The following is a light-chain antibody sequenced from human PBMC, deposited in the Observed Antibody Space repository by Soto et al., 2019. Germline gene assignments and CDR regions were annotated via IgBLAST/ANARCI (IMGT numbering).Light chain of an antibody. CDR3: QRLSHA. Sequence: DIQLTQSPSSLSASVGDRVTITCRASQGISNYVAWYQQKPGKAPELLIYAASTLQSGVPSRFSGSGSGTDFTLTISSLQPEDFATYYCQRLSHAFGGGTKVEIK. V-gene: IGKV1-9*01. CDR2: AAS. CDR1: QGISNY. J-gene: IGKJ4*01.